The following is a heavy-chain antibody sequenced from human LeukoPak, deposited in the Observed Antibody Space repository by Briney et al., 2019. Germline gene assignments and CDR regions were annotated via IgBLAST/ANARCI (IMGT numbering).Heavy chain of an antibody. CDR1: GFTFSSYW. J-gene: IGHJ4*02. D-gene: IGHD5-12*01. CDR2: INSDGSST. Sequence: PGGSLRLSCAASGFTFSSYWMHWVRQAPGKGLVWVSRINSDGSSTSYADSVKGRFTISRDNAKYTLYLQMNSLRAEDTAVYYCARDKYSGYDTFDYWGQGTLVTVSS. V-gene: IGHV3-74*01. CDR3: ARDKYSGYDTFDY.